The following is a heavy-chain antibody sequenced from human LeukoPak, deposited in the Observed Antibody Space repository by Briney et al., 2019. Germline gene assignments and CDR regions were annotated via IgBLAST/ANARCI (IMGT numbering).Heavy chain of an antibody. D-gene: IGHD5-24*01. J-gene: IGHJ4*02. V-gene: IGHV3-7*03. Sequence: PGGSLRLSCAASGFTFSSYWMSWVRQAPGKGLEWVANVKQDGSEKYSVDSVKGRFTISRDNAKNSVYLQMNSLRAEDAAVYYCAKDLEFGRWLQSFDYWGQGTLVTVSS. CDR3: AKDLEFGRWLQSFDY. CDR2: VKQDGSEK. CDR1: GFTFSSYW.